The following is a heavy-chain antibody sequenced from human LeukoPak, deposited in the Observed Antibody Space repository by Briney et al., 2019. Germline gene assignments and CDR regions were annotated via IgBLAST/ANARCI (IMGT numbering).Heavy chain of an antibody. V-gene: IGHV3-74*03. CDR3: ARSKGWYSTDAFDI. Sequence: GGSLRLSCAASGFTFSSHWMHWVRQAPGMGLVWVSRINGDGSNTTYADSVKGRFTISRDNAKNTLYLQMNSLRAEDTAVYHCARSKGWYSTDAFDIWGQGTMVTVSS. D-gene: IGHD6-19*01. CDR1: GFTFSSHW. CDR2: INGDGSNT. J-gene: IGHJ3*02.